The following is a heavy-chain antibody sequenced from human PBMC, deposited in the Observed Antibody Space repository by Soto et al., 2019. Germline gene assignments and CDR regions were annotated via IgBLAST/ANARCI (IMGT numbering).Heavy chain of an antibody. CDR3: AHLLEEYYYDSRGDWFDP. D-gene: IGHD3-22*01. Sequence: SGPTLVNPTPTLTLTCTFSGFSLSTSGVGVGWIRQPPGKALEWLALIYWDDDKRYSPSLKSRLTITKDTSKNQVVLTMTNMDPVDTATYYCAHLLEEYYYDSRGDWFDPWGQGTLVTVSS. CDR1: GFSLSTSGVG. V-gene: IGHV2-5*02. CDR2: IYWDDDK. J-gene: IGHJ5*02.